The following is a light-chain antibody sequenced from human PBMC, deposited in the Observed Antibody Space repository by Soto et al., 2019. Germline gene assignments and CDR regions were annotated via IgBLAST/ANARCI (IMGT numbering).Light chain of an antibody. CDR1: QTVGYNY. J-gene: IGKJ1*01. Sequence: EIVLTQSPGTLSLSPGESATLSCRASQTVGYNYLAWYQQKPGQAPRLLIYGISIRATGIPDRFSGSGSGTHFTLTISRLGPDDFAVYYCQQYGTSPWTFGQGTKLEIK. CDR2: GIS. CDR3: QQYGTSPWT. V-gene: IGKV3-20*01.